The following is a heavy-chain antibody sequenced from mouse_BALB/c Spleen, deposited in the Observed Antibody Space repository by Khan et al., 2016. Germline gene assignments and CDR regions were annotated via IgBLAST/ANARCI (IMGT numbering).Heavy chain of an antibody. J-gene: IGHJ4*01. CDR1: GYTFTSYV. CDR2: INPHNDGT. Sequence: VQLQQSGPELVKPGASVKMSCKASGYTFTSYVLHWVKQKPGQGLDWIGYINPHNDGTKYNEKFKGKATLTSDKSSSTAYMEVSSLTSEDAAVYDCAREDGYYAMDYWGQGTSVTVSS. CDR3: AREDGYYAMDY. V-gene: IGHV1S136*01. D-gene: IGHD2-3*01.